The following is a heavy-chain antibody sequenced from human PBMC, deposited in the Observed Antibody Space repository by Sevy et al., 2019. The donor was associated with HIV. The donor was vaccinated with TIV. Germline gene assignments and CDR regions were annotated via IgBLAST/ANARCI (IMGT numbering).Heavy chain of an antibody. D-gene: IGHD6-19*01. J-gene: IGHJ4*02. V-gene: IGHV1-18*01. Sequence: ASVKVSCKASGYTFTTYGISWVRQAPGQGLEWMGWIGAYNGNTNYAQKFQGRVTMTTDTSTSTAYVELRSLRSDDAAVYFCARGSSVWYMLFEYWGQGTLVTVSS. CDR3: ARGSSVWYMLFEY. CDR2: IGAYNGNT. CDR1: GYTFTTYG.